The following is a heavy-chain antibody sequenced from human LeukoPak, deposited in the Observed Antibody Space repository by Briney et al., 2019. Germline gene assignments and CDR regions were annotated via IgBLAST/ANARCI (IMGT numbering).Heavy chain of an antibody. Sequence: GGSLRLSCAASGFTFSNYGMHWVRQAPGKGLEWVAVIWYDGVNKYYADSVKGRFTISRDMPKNTLYLQMNSLRAEDTAVYYCAREGIVATLDYWGQGTLVTVSS. V-gene: IGHV3-33*01. CDR3: AREGIVATLDY. CDR2: IWYDGVNK. J-gene: IGHJ4*02. D-gene: IGHD5-12*01. CDR1: GFTFSNYG.